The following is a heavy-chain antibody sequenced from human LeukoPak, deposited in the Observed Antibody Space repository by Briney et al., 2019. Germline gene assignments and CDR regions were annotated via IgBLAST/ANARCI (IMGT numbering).Heavy chain of an antibody. CDR2: ISAYNGNT. V-gene: IGHV1-18*01. CDR3: ARDESAMKEFNDAFDI. CDR1: GYTFTSYG. Sequence: ASVKVSCKASGYTFTSYGISWVRQAPGQGLEWMGWISAYNGNTNYAQKLQGRVTMTTDTSTSIAYMELRSLRSDDTAVYYCARDESAMKEFNDAFDIWGQGTMVTVSS. D-gene: IGHD2-2*01. J-gene: IGHJ3*02.